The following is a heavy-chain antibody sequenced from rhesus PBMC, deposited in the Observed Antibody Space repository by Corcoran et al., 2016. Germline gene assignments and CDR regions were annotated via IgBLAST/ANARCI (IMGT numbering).Heavy chain of an antibody. V-gene: IGHV4-169*02. CDR3: ARDDYYSGSYYYGSLDV. J-gene: IGHJ5-2*02. D-gene: IGHD3-16*01. CDR2: IYGSDARP. Sequence: QLQLQESGPGLVKPSETLSVTCAVSGGSISSSYCSWIRQAPGKGLEWIWTIYGSDARPHYNPSLKRRVTLSVNTSKNHFSLKLSSVTAADTAVYYCARDDYYSGSYYYGSLDVWGRGVLVTVSS. CDR1: GGSISSSY.